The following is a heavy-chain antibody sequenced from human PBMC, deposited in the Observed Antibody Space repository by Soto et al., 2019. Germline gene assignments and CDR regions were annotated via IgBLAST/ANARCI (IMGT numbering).Heavy chain of an antibody. D-gene: IGHD2-2*01. CDR3: ARDPEDIVVVPGDYYYGMDV. CDR1: GFTFCSYA. V-gene: IGHV3-30-3*01. Sequence: QVQLVESGGGVVQPGGSLRLSCAASGFTFCSYAMHWVRQAPGKGLEWVAVISYDGSNKYYADSVKGRFTISRDNSKNTLYLQMNSLRAEDTAVYYCARDPEDIVVVPGDYYYGMDVWGQGTTVTVSS. CDR2: ISYDGSNK. J-gene: IGHJ6*02.